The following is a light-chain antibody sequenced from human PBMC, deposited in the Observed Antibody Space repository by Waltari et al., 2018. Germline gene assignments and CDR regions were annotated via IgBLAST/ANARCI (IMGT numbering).Light chain of an antibody. CDR3: HQRSSWPWT. CDR2: DAS. V-gene: IGKV3-11*01. CDR1: KSVTTY. Sequence: EIVLTQSQATLSLSQGERANLSCRAIKSVTTYLDWHQQKPGQAPRVLIYDASTRATGIPGRFSGSGSGTDFTLTISSLEPEDFAVYYCHQRSSWPWTFGQGTKVEI. J-gene: IGKJ1*01.